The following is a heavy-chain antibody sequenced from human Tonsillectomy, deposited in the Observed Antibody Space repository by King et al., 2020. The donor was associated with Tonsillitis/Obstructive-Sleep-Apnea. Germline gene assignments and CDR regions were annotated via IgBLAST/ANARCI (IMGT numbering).Heavy chain of an antibody. CDR1: CGSISSYY. D-gene: IGHD5-24*01. CDR3: ARGGAATSYYYYYMDV. J-gene: IGHJ6*03. Sequence: VQLQESGPGLVKPSETLALTCTVSCGSISSYYWGWIRQPPGKGLEWIGYIYYSGSTNYHPSLKSRVTISVDTSKNQFSLKLSSVNAADTAVYYCARGGAATSYYYYYMDVWGKGTTVTVSS. CDR2: IYYSGST. V-gene: IGHV4-59*01.